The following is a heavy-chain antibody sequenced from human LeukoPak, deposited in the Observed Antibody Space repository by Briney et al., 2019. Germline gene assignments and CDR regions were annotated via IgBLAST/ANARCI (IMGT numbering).Heavy chain of an antibody. CDR2: ISAYNGNT. CDR3: ARVVPDSGSYYLGGLGGGFDY. D-gene: IGHD1-26*01. Sequence: ASVKVSCKASGGTFSSYAISWVRQAPGQGLEWMGWISAYNGNTNYAQKLQGRVTMTTDTSTSTAYMELRSLRSDDTAVYYCARVVPDSGSYYLGGLGGGFDYWGQGTLVTVSS. V-gene: IGHV1-18*01. CDR1: GGTFSSYA. J-gene: IGHJ4*02.